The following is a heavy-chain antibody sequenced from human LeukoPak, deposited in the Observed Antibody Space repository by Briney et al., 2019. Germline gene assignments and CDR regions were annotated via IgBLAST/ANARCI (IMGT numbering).Heavy chain of an antibody. CDR1: GFTFSSYA. J-gene: IGHJ4*02. CDR2: ISGRGGST. D-gene: IGHD5-12*01. CDR3: ANPTILHYFDY. V-gene: IGHV3-23*01. Sequence: PGGSLRLSCAASGFTFSSYAMSLVRQAPGKGLEWVSAISGRGGSTYYADSVKGRFTISRDNSKNTLYLQMNSLRAEDTAVYFCANPTILHYFDYWGQGTLVTVSS.